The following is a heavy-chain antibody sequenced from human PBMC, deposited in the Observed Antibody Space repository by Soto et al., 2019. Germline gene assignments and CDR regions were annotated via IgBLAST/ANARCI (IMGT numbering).Heavy chain of an antibody. D-gene: IGHD3-16*01. Sequence: SESRSLTCIVSGGSVSSGTYFWAWIRQSPGKRLEWIDYNYYSGSTNYNPPLKSRATISVDTSKSQVSLTLTSVTAADAAVYYCARSPNDYYYGFDFWGQGTMVTVSS. CDR3: ARSPNDYYYGFDF. CDR2: NYYSGST. V-gene: IGHV4-61*01. CDR1: GGSVSSGTYF. J-gene: IGHJ6*02.